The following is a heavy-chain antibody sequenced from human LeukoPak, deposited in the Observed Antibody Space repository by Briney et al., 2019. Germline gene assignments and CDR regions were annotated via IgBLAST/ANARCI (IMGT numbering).Heavy chain of an antibody. J-gene: IGHJ4*02. Sequence: GGSLRLSCAASGFTFNNYIMNWVRQAPGKGLEWVSSISSSSDYIYYADSVKGRFTISRDNAKNSLYLQVNSLRVEDTAVYYCARKAGIAGAVFDYWGQGTLVTVSS. CDR1: GFTFNNYI. D-gene: IGHD6-13*01. CDR2: ISSSSDYI. CDR3: ARKAGIAGAVFDY. V-gene: IGHV3-21*01.